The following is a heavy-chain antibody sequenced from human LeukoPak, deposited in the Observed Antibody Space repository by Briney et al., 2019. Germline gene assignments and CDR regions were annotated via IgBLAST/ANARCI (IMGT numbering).Heavy chain of an antibody. D-gene: IGHD2-15*01. V-gene: IGHV3-23*01. Sequence: PGGSLRLSCAASGFTFSSYAMSWVRQAPGKGLEWVSAISGSGGSTYYADSVKGRFTISRDNSKNTLYLQMNSLRAEDTAVYYCALGYCSGGSCSSIAMAGLGPFGYWGQGTLVTVSS. CDR2: ISGSGGST. J-gene: IGHJ4*02. CDR1: GFTFSSYA. CDR3: ALGYCSGGSCSSIAMAGLGPFGY.